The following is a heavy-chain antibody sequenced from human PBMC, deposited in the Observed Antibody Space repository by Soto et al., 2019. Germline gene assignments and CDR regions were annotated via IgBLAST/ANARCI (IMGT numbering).Heavy chain of an antibody. V-gene: IGHV1-69*06. D-gene: IGHD2-15*01. CDR2: IIPIFGTA. CDR3: ARDPPPYCSGGSCYSGGWFDP. CDR1: GGTFSSYA. Sequence: SVKVSCKASGGTFSSYAISWVRQAPGQGLEWMGGIIPIFGTANYAQKFQGRVTITADKSTSTAYMELSSLGSEDTAVYYCARDPPPYCSGGSCYSGGWFDPWGQGTLVTVSS. J-gene: IGHJ5*02.